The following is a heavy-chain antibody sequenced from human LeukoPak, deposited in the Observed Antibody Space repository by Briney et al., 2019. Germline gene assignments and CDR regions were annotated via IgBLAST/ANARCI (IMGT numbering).Heavy chain of an antibody. D-gene: IGHD5-18*01. Sequence: SETLSLTCTVSGGSISSSSAYWGWIRQPPGKGLEWIGSIYYSKNTYYNPSLKSRVTISADTSKNQFSLTLGSVSATDTAVYYCVSPRGFSYGYCDYWGQGTLVTVSS. CDR2: IYYSKNT. CDR3: VSPRGFSYGYCDY. J-gene: IGHJ4*02. CDR1: GGSISSSSAY. V-gene: IGHV4-39*01.